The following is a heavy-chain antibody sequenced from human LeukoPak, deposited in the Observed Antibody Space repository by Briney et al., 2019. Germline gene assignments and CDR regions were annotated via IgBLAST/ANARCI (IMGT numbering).Heavy chain of an antibody. CDR1: GGAISDYY. CDR2: IYYSGST. CDR3: VRLKKLERRTRGPGDY. Sequence: SETLSLTCTVSGGAISDYYWSWIRQPPGKGLEWIGYIYYSGSTNYNPSLKSRVTISVDTSKNQFSLKLSSVTAADTAVYYCVRLKKLERRTRGPGDYWGQGTLVTVSS. J-gene: IGHJ4*02. V-gene: IGHV4-59*12. D-gene: IGHD1-1*01.